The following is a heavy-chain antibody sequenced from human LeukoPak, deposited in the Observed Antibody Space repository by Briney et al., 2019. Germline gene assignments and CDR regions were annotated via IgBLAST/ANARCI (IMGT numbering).Heavy chain of an antibody. Sequence: GASLRHSCAASGFSLSTYGVSWGRQPPGKGLEWVSGITGTGGGTYYADSVKGRFTVSRDTSKNTLYLQMNSLRAEDTAIYYCAKDHGTAVAGFYYWGQGTLVTVSS. J-gene: IGHJ4*02. V-gene: IGHV3-23*01. D-gene: IGHD6-19*01. CDR2: ITGTGGGT. CDR3: AKDHGTAVAGFYY. CDR1: GFSLSTYG.